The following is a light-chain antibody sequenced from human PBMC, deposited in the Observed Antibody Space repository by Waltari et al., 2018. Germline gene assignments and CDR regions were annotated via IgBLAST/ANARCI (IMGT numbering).Light chain of an antibody. Sequence: QSVLPQPPSASGTPGQGVTIPCSGSSSNIGTHTVTWYQQLPGTAPKLLIYTNNQRPSGVPDRFSGSKSGTSGSLAISGLQSEDEADYYCSTWDDSLNGVMFGGGTKLTVL. CDR2: TNN. CDR3: STWDDSLNGVM. V-gene: IGLV1-44*01. CDR1: SSNIGTHT. J-gene: IGLJ3*02.